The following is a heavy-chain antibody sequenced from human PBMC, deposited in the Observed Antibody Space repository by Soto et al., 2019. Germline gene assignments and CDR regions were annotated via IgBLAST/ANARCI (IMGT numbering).Heavy chain of an antibody. J-gene: IGHJ4*02. CDR1: GYSFTSYW. CDR3: ARLSGYSGYALLGSDY. Sequence: PGESLKISCKGSGYSFTSYWIGWVRQMPGKGLEWMGIIYPGDSDTRYSPSFQGQVTISADKSISTAYLQWSSLKASDTAMYYCARLSGYSGYALLGSDYWGQGTLVTVSS. D-gene: IGHD5-12*01. CDR2: IYPGDSDT. V-gene: IGHV5-51*01.